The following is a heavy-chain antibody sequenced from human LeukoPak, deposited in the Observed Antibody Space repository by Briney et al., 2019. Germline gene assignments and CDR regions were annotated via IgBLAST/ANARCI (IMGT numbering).Heavy chain of an antibody. V-gene: IGHV3-30*02. Sequence: PGGSLRLSCATSGYPFSSYGMHWVRQAPGKGLEWVAFIRFDGNNKYHADTVKGRFTSSRDNSKNTLYLHMNSLRPEDAAVYYCARDGVGFGGAYYIDVWGKGTTVTISS. CDR1: GYPFSSYG. CDR3: ARDGVGFGGAYYIDV. D-gene: IGHD3-10*01. J-gene: IGHJ6*03. CDR2: IRFDGNNK.